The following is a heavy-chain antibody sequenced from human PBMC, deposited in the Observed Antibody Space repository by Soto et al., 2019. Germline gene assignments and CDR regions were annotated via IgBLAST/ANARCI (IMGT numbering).Heavy chain of an antibody. Sequence: WLTMRLSCASSGFSFSNYGMHGIRQAPGKGLACVEVIADDGSNKYYADCVKGRFIISRDNSKNTLYLQMNRLRAEDTAVYYCLLHSVGAQADRRGGNCYLEWRGEGTLVTVSS. V-gene: IGHV3-30*03. CDR1: GFSFSNYG. D-gene: IGHD2-15*01. CDR2: IADDGSNK. CDR3: LLHSVGAQADRRGGNCYLEW. J-gene: IGHJ4*02.